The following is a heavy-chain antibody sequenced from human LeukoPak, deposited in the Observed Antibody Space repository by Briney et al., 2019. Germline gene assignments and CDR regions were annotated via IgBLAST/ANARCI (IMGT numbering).Heavy chain of an antibody. Sequence: GASVKVSCKASGYTFTGYYMHWVRQAPGQGLEWMGWINPNSGGTNYAQKFQGWVTMTRDTSISTAYMELSRLRSDDTAVYYCARDTIAYSGYDYHAFDIWGQGTMVTVSS. CDR1: GYTFTGYY. V-gene: IGHV1-2*04. CDR3: ARDTIAYSGYDYHAFDI. D-gene: IGHD5-12*01. CDR2: INPNSGGT. J-gene: IGHJ3*02.